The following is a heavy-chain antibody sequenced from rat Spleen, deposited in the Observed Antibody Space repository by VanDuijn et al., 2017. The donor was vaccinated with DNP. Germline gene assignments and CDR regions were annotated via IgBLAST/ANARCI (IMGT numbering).Heavy chain of an antibody. Sequence: EVQLVESGGGLVQPGRSLKLSCAASGFTFSDYYMAWVRQAPTKGLEWVASISYDGGSTYYRDSVKGRFTISRDNVKNTLYLHMGSLRSEDTATYYCATHRGGAFDYWGQGVMVTVSS. V-gene: IGHV5-20*01. CDR1: GFTFSDYY. J-gene: IGHJ2*01. CDR3: ATHRGGAFDY. CDR2: ISYDGGST.